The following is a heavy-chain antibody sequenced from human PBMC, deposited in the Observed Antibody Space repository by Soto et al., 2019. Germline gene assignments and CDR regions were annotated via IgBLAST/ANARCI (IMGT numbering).Heavy chain of an antibody. CDR2: IYYSGST. J-gene: IGHJ4*02. CDR3: AREYGAVQNYFDY. V-gene: IGHV4-31*11. Sequence: SDTTSSTRAVFGGSFRGYYWCWIRQHPGKGLEWIGYIYYSGSTYYNPSLKSRVTISVDTSKNQFSLKLSSVTAADTAVYYCAREYGAVQNYFDYWGQGTLVTVSS. D-gene: IGHD6-19*01. CDR1: GGSFRGYY.